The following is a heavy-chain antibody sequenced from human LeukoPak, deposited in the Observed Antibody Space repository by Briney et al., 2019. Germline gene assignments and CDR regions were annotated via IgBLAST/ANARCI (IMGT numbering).Heavy chain of an antibody. D-gene: IGHD1-1*01. J-gene: IGHJ5*02. CDR1: GGSITSSSYY. V-gene: IGHV4-39*01. Sequence: PSETLSLTCPVSGGSITSSSYYWGWIRQPPGMGLEWIGSIYYTGSTYYNPSLRSRVTISVDTSKNQFSLKLSSVTAADTAVYYCARSTPGGWFDPWGQGTLVTVSS. CDR3: ARSTPGGWFDP. CDR2: IYYTGST.